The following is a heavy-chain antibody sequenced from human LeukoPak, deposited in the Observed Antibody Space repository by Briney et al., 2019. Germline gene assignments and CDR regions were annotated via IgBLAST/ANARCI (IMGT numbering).Heavy chain of an antibody. J-gene: IGHJ4*02. CDR1: GYSISSGYY. V-gene: IGHV4-38-2*02. CDR3: ARDDPNYDSSGYLFDY. D-gene: IGHD3-22*01. Sequence: SETLSLTCTVSGYSISSGYYWGWIRQPPGKGLEWIGSIYYSGSTYYNPSLKSRVTIPVDTSKNQFSLKLSSVTAADTAVYYCARDDPNYDSSGYLFDYWGQGTLVTVSS. CDR2: IYYSGST.